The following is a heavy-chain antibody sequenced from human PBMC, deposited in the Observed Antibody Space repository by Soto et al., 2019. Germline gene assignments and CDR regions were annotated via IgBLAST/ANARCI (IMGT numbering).Heavy chain of an antibody. D-gene: IGHD3-22*01. V-gene: IGHV1-46*01. CDR3: ARDLGYYDSSGYYPGY. CDR2: INPSGGST. CDR1: GYTFTSYY. J-gene: IGHJ4*02. Sequence: ASVKVSCKASGYTFTSYYMHWVRQAPGQGLGWMGIINPSGGSTSYAQKFQGRVTMTRDTSTSTVYMELSSLRSEDTAVYYCARDLGYYDSSGYYPGYWGQGTLVTVSS.